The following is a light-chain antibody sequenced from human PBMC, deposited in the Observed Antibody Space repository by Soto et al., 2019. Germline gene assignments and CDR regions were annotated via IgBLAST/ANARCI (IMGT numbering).Light chain of an antibody. V-gene: IGLV2-14*01. Sequence: QSVLTQPDSVSGSPGHSITISCTGTSSDIGSYNYVSWFQQHPGKDPKLVIYEVTYRPSGVSDRFYGYKSGNTASLSISGLQAEDEADYYCSSYSGGGTVGVFGGGTKLTVL. J-gene: IGLJ3*02. CDR1: SSDIGSYNY. CDR2: EVT. CDR3: SSYSGGGTVGV.